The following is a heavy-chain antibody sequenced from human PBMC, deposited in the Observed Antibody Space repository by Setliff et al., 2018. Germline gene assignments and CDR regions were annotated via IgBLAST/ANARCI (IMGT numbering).Heavy chain of an antibody. CDR3: AREGGDDYGDFFDY. D-gene: IGHD4-17*01. V-gene: IGHV3-30*02. CDR1: GFTFSSYG. Sequence: PGGSLRLSCAASGFTFSSYGMHWVRQAPGKGLEWVAFIRYDGNNKYYAGSVKGRFTISRDNSKNTLSLQMNSLRIEDTAVYYCAREGGDDYGDFFDYWGQGTLVTVSS. CDR2: IRYDGNNK. J-gene: IGHJ4*02.